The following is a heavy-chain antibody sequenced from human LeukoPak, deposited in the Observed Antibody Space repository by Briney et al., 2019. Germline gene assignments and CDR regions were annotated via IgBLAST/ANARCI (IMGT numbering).Heavy chain of an antibody. CDR1: GGSIRSYY. CDR2: IYYSGRT. J-gene: IGHJ4*02. CDR3: ARGGDYFDY. Sequence: SETLSLTCTVSGGSIRSYYWSWIRQPPGKGLEWIGYIYYSGRTNYNPSLKSRVTISVDTSKNQFSLKLSSVTAADTAVYYCARGGDYFDYWGQGTLVTVSS. V-gene: IGHV4-59*08. D-gene: IGHD1-26*01.